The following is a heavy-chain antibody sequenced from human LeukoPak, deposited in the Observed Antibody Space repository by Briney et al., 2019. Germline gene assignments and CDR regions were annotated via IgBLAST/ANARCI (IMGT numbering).Heavy chain of an antibody. CDR3: AKDRASGWYGFHFDY. CDR1: GFTFSSYA. V-gene: IGHV3-23*01. D-gene: IGHD6-19*01. J-gene: IGHJ4*02. CDR2: ISGSGGST. Sequence: PGGSLRLSRAASGFTFSSYAMSWVRQAPGKGLEWVSAISGSGGSTYYADSVKGRFTISRDNSKNTLYLQMNSLRAEDTAVYYCAKDRASGWYGFHFDYWGQGTLVTVSS.